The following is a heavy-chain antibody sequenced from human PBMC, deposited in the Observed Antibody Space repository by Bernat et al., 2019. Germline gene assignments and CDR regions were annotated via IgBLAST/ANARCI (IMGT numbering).Heavy chain of an antibody. CDR3: ASAYYGSSGIRLPEDSYYYGMDV. CDR2: IYHSGST. J-gene: IGHJ6*02. D-gene: IGHD3-22*01. CDR1: GGSISSSNW. Sequence: QVQLQEPGPGLVKPSGTLSLTCAVSGGSISSSNWWSWVRQPPGKGLEWIGEIYHSGSTNYNPSLKSRVTISVDTSKNQFSLKLSSVTAADTAVYYCASAYYGSSGIRLPEDSYYYGMDVWGQGTTVTVSS. V-gene: IGHV4-4*02.